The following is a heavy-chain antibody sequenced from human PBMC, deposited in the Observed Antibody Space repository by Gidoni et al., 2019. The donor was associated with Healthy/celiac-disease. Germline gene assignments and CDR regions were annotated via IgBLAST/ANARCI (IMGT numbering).Heavy chain of an antibody. Sequence: EVQLVESGGGLVKPGGSLRLSCAASGSIFSSYSMNWVRQAPGKGLEWVSSISRSSSYIYDAGAVKGRFTIYRDNAKNSLYLQMNSLRAEDTAVYYCAAREGGNRDYWGQGTLVTVSS. J-gene: IGHJ4*02. CDR2: ISRSSSYI. CDR3: AAREGGNRDY. V-gene: IGHV3-21*01. D-gene: IGHD2-15*01. CDR1: GSIFSSYS.